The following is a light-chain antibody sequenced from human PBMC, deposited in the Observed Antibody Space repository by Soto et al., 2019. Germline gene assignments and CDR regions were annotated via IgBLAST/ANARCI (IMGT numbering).Light chain of an antibody. CDR3: SSHTSSSTLV. CDR2: EVS. CDR1: SSDVGGYNY. J-gene: IGLJ2*01. V-gene: IGLV2-14*01. Sequence: QSALTQPASVSGSPGQSITISCIGSSSDVGGYNYVSWYQQHPGKAPKLMIYEVSNRPSGISNRFSGSKSGNTASLTLSGLQAEDEADYYCSSHTSSSTLVFGGGTKLTVL.